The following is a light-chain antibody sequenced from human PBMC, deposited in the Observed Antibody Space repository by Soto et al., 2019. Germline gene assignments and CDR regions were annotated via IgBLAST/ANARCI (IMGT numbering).Light chain of an antibody. Sequence: DIQMTQSPSSLSASVGDRVTITCRASQTISRYLNWYQQKPGKAPKILMYAASNLQSGVPSRFSGGGSWTDFNLTISSLQPGESATYYCQQSYSTRYTFGQGTKLEIK. V-gene: IGKV1-39*01. CDR2: AAS. CDR3: QQSYSTRYT. CDR1: QTISRY. J-gene: IGKJ2*01.